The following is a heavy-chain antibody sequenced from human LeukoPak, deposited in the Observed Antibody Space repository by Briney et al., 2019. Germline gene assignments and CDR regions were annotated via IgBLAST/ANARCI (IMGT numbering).Heavy chain of an antibody. J-gene: IGHJ4*02. CDR3: ARAHPDSSGWFFDY. Sequence: GGSLRLSCAASGFTFSSYWMSWVRQAPGKGLEWVANIKQDGSEKYYVDSVKGRFTISRDNAKNSLYLQMNSLRAEDTAVYYCARAHPDSSGWFFDYWGQGTLVTVSS. CDR2: IKQDGSEK. V-gene: IGHV3-7*01. CDR1: GFTFSSYW. D-gene: IGHD6-19*01.